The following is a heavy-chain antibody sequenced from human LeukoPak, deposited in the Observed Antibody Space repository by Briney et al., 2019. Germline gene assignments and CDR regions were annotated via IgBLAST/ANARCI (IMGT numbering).Heavy chain of an antibody. Sequence: SETLSLTCTVSGGSISSGGYYWSWIRQHPGKGLEWIGYIYYSGSTYYNPSLKSRVIISVDTSKNQFSLKLSSVTAADTAVYYCARMYYYDSSGYYYHAFDIWGQGTMVTVSS. CDR1: GGSISSGGYY. CDR3: ARMYYYDSSGYYYHAFDI. J-gene: IGHJ3*02. CDR2: IYYSGST. V-gene: IGHV4-31*03. D-gene: IGHD3-22*01.